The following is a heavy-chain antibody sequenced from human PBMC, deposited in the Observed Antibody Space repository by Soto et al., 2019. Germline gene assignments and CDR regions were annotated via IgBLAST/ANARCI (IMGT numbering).Heavy chain of an antibody. D-gene: IGHD3-22*01. J-gene: IGHJ4*02. CDR3: ARDRGRSGYYFDS. V-gene: IGHV4-31*03. CDR1: GGSISSGGYY. CDR2: IYDSGST. Sequence: QVQLQESGPGLVKTSQTLSLTYTVSGGSISSGGYYWSWLRQHPGKGLEWIGYIYDSGSTYYNPSLKSRVTISVDTSKNQFSLKLSSVTAADTAVYYCARDRGRSGYYFDSWGQGTLVTVSS.